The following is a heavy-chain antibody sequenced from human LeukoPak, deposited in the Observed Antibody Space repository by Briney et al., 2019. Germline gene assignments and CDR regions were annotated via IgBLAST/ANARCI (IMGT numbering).Heavy chain of an antibody. Sequence: GGSLRLSCAASGFTFRNYGMLWVRQAPGKGLEWVSFIWCDGSNKYYADSVKGRVTISRDNSKNTLSLQMNSLRAEDTAVYYCARERETYDDILTDYCALGDAFDTWGEGTMVTVSS. V-gene: IGHV3-33*01. CDR2: IWCDGSNK. D-gene: IGHD3-9*01. J-gene: IGHJ3*02. CDR3: ARERETYDDILTDYCALGDAFDT. CDR1: GFTFRNYG.